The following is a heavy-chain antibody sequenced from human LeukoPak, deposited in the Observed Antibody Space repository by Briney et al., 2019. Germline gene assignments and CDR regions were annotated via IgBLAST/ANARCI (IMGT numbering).Heavy chain of an antibody. D-gene: IGHD3-22*01. CDR3: AREGNYYDSSGYKEPIFDY. Sequence: GGSLRLSCAASGFTFSSYEMNWVRQAPGKGLERVSYISSSGSTIYYADSVKGRFTISRDNAKNSLYLQMNSLRAEDTAVYYCAREGNYYDSSGYKEPIFDYWGQGTLVTVSS. CDR2: ISSSGSTI. V-gene: IGHV3-48*03. CDR1: GFTFSSYE. J-gene: IGHJ4*02.